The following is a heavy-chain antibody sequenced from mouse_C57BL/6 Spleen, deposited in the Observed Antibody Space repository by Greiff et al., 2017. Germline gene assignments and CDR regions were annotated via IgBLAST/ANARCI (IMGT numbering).Heavy chain of an antibody. V-gene: IGHV1-69*01. J-gene: IGHJ4*01. CDR2: IDPSDSYT. CDR1: GYTFTSYW. Sequence: QVQLQQPGAELVMPGASVKLSCKASGYTFTSYWMHWVKQRPGQGLEWIGEIDPSDSYTNYNQKFKGKSTLTVDKSSSTAYMQLSSLTSEDSAVYYCARGGYGSSYPYAMDYWGQGTSVTVSS. CDR3: ARGGYGSSYPYAMDY. D-gene: IGHD1-1*01.